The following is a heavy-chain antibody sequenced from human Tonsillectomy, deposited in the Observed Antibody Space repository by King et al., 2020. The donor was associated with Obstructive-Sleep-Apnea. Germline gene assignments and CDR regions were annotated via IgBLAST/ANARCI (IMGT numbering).Heavy chain of an antibody. CDR3: ANACSSTSCYDYYYYGMDV. D-gene: IGHD2-2*01. CDR2: ISGSGGST. Sequence: VQLVESGGGLVQPGGSLRLSCAASGFTFSSYAMSWVRQAPGKGLEWVSAISGSGGSTYYADSVKGRFTISRDNSKNTLYLQMNSLRAGDTAVYYCANACSSTSCYDYYYYGMDVWGQGTTVTVSS. V-gene: IGHV3-23*04. CDR1: GFTFSSYA. J-gene: IGHJ6*02.